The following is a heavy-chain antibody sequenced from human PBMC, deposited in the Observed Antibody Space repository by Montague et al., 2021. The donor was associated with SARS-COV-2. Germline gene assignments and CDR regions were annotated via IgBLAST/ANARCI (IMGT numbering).Heavy chain of an antibody. D-gene: IGHD3-9*01. CDR1: VSWNSGSY. V-gene: IGHV4-59*08. CDR2: VWYNKST. Sequence: SETLSLTCSGLVSWNSGSYRRCTRQNPGHELDWFGDVWYNKSTNFNPSLKSRVAISEDTSKNQFSLRLTSVTAADTAFYYCVRHPHYDGLNGPPDFWDQGALVTVSS. CDR3: VRHPHYDGLNGPPDF. J-gene: IGHJ4*02.